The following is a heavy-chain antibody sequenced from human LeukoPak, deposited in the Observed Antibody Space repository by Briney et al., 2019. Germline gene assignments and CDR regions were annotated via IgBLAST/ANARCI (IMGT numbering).Heavy chain of an antibody. CDR2: INPYSGVT. CDR1: GYTFIGHY. J-gene: IGHJ5*02. V-gene: IGHV1-2*02. Sequence: ASVKVSCKASGYTFIGHYIHWMRQAPGQGLEWVGWINPYSGVTNYADNFQGRVTLTRDTSSSTAYMELTSLRSDDTAVYYCARDHIDDSSTSAPGTDGFDPWGQGTLVTVPS. D-gene: IGHD6-13*01. CDR3: ARDHIDDSSTSAPGTDGFDP.